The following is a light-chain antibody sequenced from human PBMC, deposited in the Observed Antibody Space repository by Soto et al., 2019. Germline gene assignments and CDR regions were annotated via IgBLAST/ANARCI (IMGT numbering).Light chain of an antibody. CDR1: QSVLYSSNNKTH. CDR3: QQYSSTPLT. V-gene: IGKV4-1*01. CDR2: WAS. Sequence: DIVMTQSPDSLAVPLGERATINCKSSQSVLYSSNNKTHLAWYQQTPGQPPKLLIYWASTRESGVPDRFSGSGSGTEFTLTVSSLQAEDVAVYYCQQYSSTPLTFGGGTKVEIK. J-gene: IGKJ4*01.